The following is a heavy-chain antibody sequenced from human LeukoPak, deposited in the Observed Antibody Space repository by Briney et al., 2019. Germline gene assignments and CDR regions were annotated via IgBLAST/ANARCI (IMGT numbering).Heavy chain of an antibody. V-gene: IGHV3-74*01. D-gene: IGHD5-18*01. CDR2: ISTDGTTT. CDR1: GLTFSSHW. Sequence: GGSQSLFCAPSGLTFSSHWTHWVRLAPGEGLVWVSRISTDGTTTSHAASVEGRLTISRDNAKNTLNRQMNSLRAEDTAVYYCVSYTSIGWRGQGNLVTVSS. CDR3: VSYTSIGW. J-gene: IGHJ4*02.